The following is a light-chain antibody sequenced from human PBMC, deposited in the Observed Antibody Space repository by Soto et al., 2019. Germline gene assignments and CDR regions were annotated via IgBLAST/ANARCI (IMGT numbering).Light chain of an antibody. CDR3: QQSGVYPWT. Sequence: DIQMTQSPSTLSASVGDRVSITCRASQTISSWLAWYQQKPGKAPKLLVYKASSLESGVPSRFSGSASGTEFTLTISSLQPDDYAIYYCQQSGVYPWTFGEGTNVDVK. CDR2: KAS. J-gene: IGKJ1*01. CDR1: QTISSW. V-gene: IGKV1-5*03.